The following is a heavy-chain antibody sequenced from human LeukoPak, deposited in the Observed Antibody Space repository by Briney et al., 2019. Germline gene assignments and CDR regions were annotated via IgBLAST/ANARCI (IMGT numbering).Heavy chain of an antibody. Sequence: PSETLSLTCAVYGGSFSGYYWSWIRQPPGKGLEWIGEINHSGSTNYNPTLKSRVTISVDTSKNQFSLKLSSVTAADTAVYYCARHSTFFGVVIIKGRVRGPFDYWGQGTLVTVSS. J-gene: IGHJ4*02. D-gene: IGHD3-3*01. CDR1: GGSFSGYY. V-gene: IGHV4-34*01. CDR3: ARHSTFFGVVIIKGRVRGPFDY. CDR2: INHSGST.